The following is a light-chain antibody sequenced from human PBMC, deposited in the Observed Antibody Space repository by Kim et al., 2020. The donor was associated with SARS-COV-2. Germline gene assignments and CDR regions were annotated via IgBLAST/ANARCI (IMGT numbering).Light chain of an antibody. CDR2: GKN. CDR1: SLRIYY. V-gene: IGLV3-19*01. CDR3: NSRDSSGNLYV. J-gene: IGLJ1*01. Sequence: SSELTQDPAVSVALGQTVRITCQGDSLRIYYATWYQQKPGQAPVLVIYGKNNRPSGIPDRFSGSSSGNTASLTITGAQAEDEADYYCNSRDSSGNLYVFGTGTKVTVL.